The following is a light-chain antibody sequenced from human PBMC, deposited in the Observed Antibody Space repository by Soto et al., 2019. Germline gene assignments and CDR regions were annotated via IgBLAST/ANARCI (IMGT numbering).Light chain of an antibody. V-gene: IGKV1-39*01. CDR2: AAS. Sequence: DIQMTQSPSSLSASVLDRVTITCRASQSISSYLNSYQQKPGKAPKLLIYAASSLQSGVPSRFSGSGSGTDFTLTISSLQPEDFATYYCQQSYSTPHTFGQGTRLEIK. CDR1: QSISSY. CDR3: QQSYSTPHT. J-gene: IGKJ5*01.